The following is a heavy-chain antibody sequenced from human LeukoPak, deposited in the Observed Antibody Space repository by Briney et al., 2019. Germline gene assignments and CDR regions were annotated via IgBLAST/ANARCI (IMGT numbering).Heavy chain of an antibody. V-gene: IGHV3-30*01. D-gene: IGHD4-23*01. J-gene: IGHJ6*03. CDR1: GFTFSSYA. CDR3: ARPVVPHYYYYMDV. CDR2: ISYDGSNK. Sequence: PGGSLRLSCAASGFTFSSYAMHWVRQAPGKGLEWVAVISYDGSNKYYADSVKGRFTISRDNSKNTLYLQMNSLRAEDTAVYYCARPVVPHYYYYMDVWGKGTTVTVSS.